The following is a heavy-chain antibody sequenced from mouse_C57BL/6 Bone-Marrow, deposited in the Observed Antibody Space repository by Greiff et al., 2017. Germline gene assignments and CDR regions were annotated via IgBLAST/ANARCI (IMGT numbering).Heavy chain of an antibody. V-gene: IGHV7-3*01. CDR3: ARYCTPVVASYYAKDY. D-gene: IGHD1-1*01. J-gene: IGHJ4*01. CDR1: GFTFTDYY. Sequence: EVKLMESGGGLVQPGGSLSLSCAASGFTFTDYYMSWVRQPPGKALEWLGCIRNKANGYTTEYSASVKGRFTISRDNSQSILSLQMTALRAEDSATYYCARYCTPVVASYYAKDYWGQGTSVTVSS. CDR2: IRNKANGYTT.